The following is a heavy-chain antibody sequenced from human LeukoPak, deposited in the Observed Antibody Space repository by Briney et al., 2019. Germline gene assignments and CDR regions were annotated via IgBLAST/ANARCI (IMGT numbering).Heavy chain of an antibody. V-gene: IGHV4-59*11. CDR3: ARDLTTVTKGFDL. CDR2: VLYSGIA. D-gene: IGHD4-17*01. J-gene: IGHJ3*01. Sequence: SETLSLTCSISGGSITTHYWTWIRQPPGKGLEWIGYVLYSGIANYNPSLRGRITISVDTSQNQFSLSLRSVTAADTAVYYCARDLTTVTKGFDLWGQGTMVTVSS. CDR1: GGSITTHY.